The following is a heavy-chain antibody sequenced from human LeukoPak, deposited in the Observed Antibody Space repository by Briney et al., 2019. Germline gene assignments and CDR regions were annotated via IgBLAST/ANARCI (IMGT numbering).Heavy chain of an antibody. Sequence: SETLSLTCNVSGVSIRSGSYYWSWIRQPAGKGLEWIGRIYTSGTTNYNPSLKSRVTISVGTSKSQFSLKLSSVTAADTAVYYCARGSRVTTDYWGQGTLVTVSS. J-gene: IGHJ4*02. D-gene: IGHD2-21*02. CDR1: GVSIRSGSYY. CDR2: IYTSGTT. CDR3: ARGSRVTTDY. V-gene: IGHV4-61*02.